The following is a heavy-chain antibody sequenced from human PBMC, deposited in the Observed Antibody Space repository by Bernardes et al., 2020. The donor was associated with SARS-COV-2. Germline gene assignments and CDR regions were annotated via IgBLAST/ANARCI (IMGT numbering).Heavy chain of an antibody. D-gene: IGHD6-6*01. CDR3: SKNDKYSSSSRDV. Sequence: GGSLRLSCVASGFTFSKNAMTWVRQVPGKGLEWVSAISAIGGSTYYAESVKGRFTISRDNSRNTLYLQMNSLRAEDTAVYYCSKNDKYSSSSRDVWGQGNTVTV. CDR1: GFTFSKNA. V-gene: IGHV3-23*01. CDR2: ISAIGGST. J-gene: IGHJ6*02.